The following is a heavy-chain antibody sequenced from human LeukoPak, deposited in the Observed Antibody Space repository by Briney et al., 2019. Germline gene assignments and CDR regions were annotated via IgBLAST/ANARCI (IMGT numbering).Heavy chain of an antibody. J-gene: IGHJ4*02. Sequence: SGGSLRLSCAASEFTLSNYAMSWVRQAPGKGLEWVSGISGSGGSTYYADSVKGRFTISRDNSKNTLYLQMSSLRAEDTAIYYCASLYSSAWYYFDYWGQGTLVTVSS. CDR1: EFTLSNYA. D-gene: IGHD6-19*01. CDR2: ISGSGGST. V-gene: IGHV3-23*01. CDR3: ASLYSSAWYYFDY.